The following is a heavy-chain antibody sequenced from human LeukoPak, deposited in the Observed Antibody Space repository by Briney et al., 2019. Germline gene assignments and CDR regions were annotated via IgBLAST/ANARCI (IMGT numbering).Heavy chain of an antibody. D-gene: IGHD2-21*01. V-gene: IGHV3-74*01. J-gene: IGHJ4*02. CDR1: GFSFSRHW. Sequence: GGSLRLSCEASGFSFSRHWMHWIRQPPGKGLVWVARISDGWSYRSHVGSVEGRFTSSRENVRNILYLHMNDLRGEDTAVYYCASFGISWTSAYWGEGTLVTVSS. CDR2: ISDGWSYR. CDR3: ASFGISWTSAY.